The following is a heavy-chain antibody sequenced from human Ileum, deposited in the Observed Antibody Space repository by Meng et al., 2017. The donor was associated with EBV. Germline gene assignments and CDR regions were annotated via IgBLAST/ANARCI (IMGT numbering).Heavy chain of an antibody. CDR3: ARGSGAGGRDWFDP. V-gene: IGHV1-8*02. J-gene: IGHJ5*02. Sequence: QVRVAPSGAELKKPGAAVTLSCTASGYPFINHDIDWFRQAPGQGLEWMGWMNSNSGNTGYGQKFQDRVTMTRNTSISTAYMELSSLTSEDTALYYCARGSGAGGRDWFDPWGQGTLVTVSS. CDR1: GYPFINHD. D-gene: IGHD3-16*01. CDR2: MNSNSGNT.